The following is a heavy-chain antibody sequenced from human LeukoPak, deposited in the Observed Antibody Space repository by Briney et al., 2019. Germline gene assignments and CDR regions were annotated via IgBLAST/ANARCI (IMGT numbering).Heavy chain of an antibody. CDR1: GGSFSGYY. D-gene: IGHD3-3*01. CDR3: ARGKLDYDFWSGHHAFDI. J-gene: IGHJ3*02. V-gene: IGHV4-34*01. CDR2: INHSGST. Sequence: SETLSLTCAVYGGSFSGYYWSWIRQPPGKGLEWIGEINHSGSTNYNPSLKSRVTISVDTSKNQFSLKLSSVTAADTAVYYCARGKLDYDFWSGHHAFDIWGQGTMVTVSS.